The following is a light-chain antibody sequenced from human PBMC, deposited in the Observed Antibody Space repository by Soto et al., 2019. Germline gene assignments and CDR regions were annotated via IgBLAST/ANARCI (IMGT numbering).Light chain of an antibody. Sequence: EIVMTQSPATLSVSPGERATLSCRASQTVGSYLAWYQQKPGQAPRLLIYGASTRATGIPARFSGSGSGTEFTLTISSPQSEDSAVYYCHQYDTWPPWTFGQGTKVDIK. J-gene: IGKJ1*01. CDR1: QTVGSY. V-gene: IGKV3-15*01. CDR2: GAS. CDR3: HQYDTWPPWT.